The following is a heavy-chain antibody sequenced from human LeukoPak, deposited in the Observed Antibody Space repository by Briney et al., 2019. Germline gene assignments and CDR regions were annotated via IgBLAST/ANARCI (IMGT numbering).Heavy chain of an antibody. V-gene: IGHV3-9*01. D-gene: IGHD2-15*01. Sequence: GGSLRLSCAASGFTFDDYAMHWVRQAPGKGLEWVSGISWNSGSIGYADSVKGRFTISRDNAKNSLYLQMNGLRAEDTALYYCAKASEPVVVAASLPYYFDYWGQGTLVTVSS. CDR3: AKASEPVVVAASLPYYFDY. J-gene: IGHJ4*02. CDR1: GFTFDDYA. CDR2: ISWNSGSI.